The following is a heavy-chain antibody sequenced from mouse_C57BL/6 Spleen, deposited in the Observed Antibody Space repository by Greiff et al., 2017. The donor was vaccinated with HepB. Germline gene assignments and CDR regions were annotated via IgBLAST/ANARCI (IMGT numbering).Heavy chain of an antibody. Sequence: EVQRVESGGDLVKPGGSLKLSCAASGFTFSSYGMSWVRQTPDKRLEWVATISSGGSYTYYPDSVKGRFTISRDNAKNTLYLQMSSLKSEDTAMYYCARRGLGLFDYWGQGTTLTVSS. CDR3: ARRGLGLFDY. J-gene: IGHJ2*01. V-gene: IGHV5-6*01. CDR2: ISSGGSYT. CDR1: GFTFSSYG. D-gene: IGHD4-1*01.